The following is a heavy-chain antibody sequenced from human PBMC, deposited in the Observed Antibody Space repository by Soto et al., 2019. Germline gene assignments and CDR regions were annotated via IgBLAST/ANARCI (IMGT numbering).Heavy chain of an antibody. CDR1: GFTFSGYA. V-gene: IGHV3-23*01. D-gene: IGHD6-6*01. J-gene: IGHJ6*02. CDR2: ITGTGGKT. CDR3: AKDLHTSSSEWRYYFGMDV. Sequence: GGSLRLSCAASGFTFSGYAMRWVHQAPGKGLEWVSTITGTGGKTYYAGSVKGRFTISRDNSKNTMYLQINSLTAEDTAVYYCAKDLHTSSSEWRYYFGMDVWGQGTTVTVSS.